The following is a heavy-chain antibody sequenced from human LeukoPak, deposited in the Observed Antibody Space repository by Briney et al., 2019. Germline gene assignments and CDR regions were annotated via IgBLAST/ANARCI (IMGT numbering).Heavy chain of an antibody. J-gene: IGHJ4*02. CDR1: GYTFTSYY. CDR2: INPSGGST. Sequence: ASVKVSCKASGYTFTSYYMHWVRQAPGQGLEWMGIINPSGGSTSYAQKFQGRVTMTRDTSTSTVYMELSSLRSEDTAVYYCARGSPPGWEQWLVGFDYWGQGTLVTVSS. V-gene: IGHV1-46*01. CDR3: ARGSPPGWEQWLVGFDY. D-gene: IGHD6-19*01.